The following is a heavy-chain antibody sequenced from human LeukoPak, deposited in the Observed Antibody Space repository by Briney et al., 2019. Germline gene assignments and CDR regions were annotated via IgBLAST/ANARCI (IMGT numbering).Heavy chain of an antibody. V-gene: IGHV3-21*01. CDR1: GSTFSSYS. CDR3: ARDLIDFWSGYYYYFDY. CDR2: ISSSSSYI. J-gene: IGHJ4*02. D-gene: IGHD3-3*01. Sequence: GGSLRLSCAASGSTFSSYSMNWVRQAPGKGLEWVSSISSSSSYIYYADSVKGRFTISRDNAKNSLYLQMNSLRAEDTAVYYCARDLIDFWSGYYYYFDYWGQGTLVTVSS.